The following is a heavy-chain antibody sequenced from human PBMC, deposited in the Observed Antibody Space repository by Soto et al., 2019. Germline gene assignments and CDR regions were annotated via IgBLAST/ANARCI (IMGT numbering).Heavy chain of an antibody. Sequence: QITLKESGPTLVKPTQTLTLTCTFSGFSLSTNGVGVGWIRQPPGKALEWLALIYWDDSKEYSPSLRSRLTXXKXXPKNPVVPTMTNLDPVETATYSCAHKGGGDRILDFWGQGTLVTVSS. CDR3: AHKGGGDRILDF. J-gene: IGHJ4*02. CDR1: GFSLSTNGVG. D-gene: IGHD3-16*01. V-gene: IGHV2-5*02. CDR2: IYWDDSK.